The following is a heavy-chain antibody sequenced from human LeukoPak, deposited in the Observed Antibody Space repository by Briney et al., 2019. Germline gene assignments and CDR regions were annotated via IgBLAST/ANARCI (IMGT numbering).Heavy chain of an antibody. CDR1: GFTFSSYG. J-gene: IGHJ4*02. CDR3: AKDLSANECLRTTCYRAFDY. Sequence: QPGGSLRLSCAASGFTFSSYGMHWVRQAPGKGLEWVAFIRYDGNNEYYADSVKGRFTISRDNSKNTLYLQMSSLRAEETAVYYCAKDLSANECLRTTCYRAFDYWGQGTLVTVSS. CDR2: IRYDGNNE. D-gene: IGHD2-2*01. V-gene: IGHV3-30*02.